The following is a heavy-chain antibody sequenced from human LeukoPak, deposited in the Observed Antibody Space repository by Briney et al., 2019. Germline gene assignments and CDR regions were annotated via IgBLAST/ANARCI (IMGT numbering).Heavy chain of an antibody. CDR1: GGSISSLY. Sequence: SETLSLTCSVSGGSISSLYWSWIRQPPGKGLEWIGYIYYTGSTNYNPSLESRVTMFVDMSKNQFSLRLSSVTAADTAVYYCARHRAYSSSSPFDYWGQGTLVTVSS. CDR3: ARHRAYSSSSPFDY. J-gene: IGHJ4*02. D-gene: IGHD6-6*01. CDR2: IYYTGST. V-gene: IGHV4-59*08.